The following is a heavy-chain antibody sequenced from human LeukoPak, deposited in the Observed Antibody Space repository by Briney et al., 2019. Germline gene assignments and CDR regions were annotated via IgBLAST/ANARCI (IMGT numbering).Heavy chain of an antibody. D-gene: IGHD6-13*01. CDR1: GFTFSNYA. Sequence: PGRSLRLSCAASGFTFSNYAMHWVRQAPGKGLEWVALISYDGSNKYYADSVKGRFTISRDNSKNTLYLQMNSLRAEDTAVYYCARGGRIAAAGFMGHDAFDIWGQGTMVTVSS. V-gene: IGHV3-30*04. CDR2: ISYDGSNK. J-gene: IGHJ3*02. CDR3: ARGGRIAAAGFMGHDAFDI.